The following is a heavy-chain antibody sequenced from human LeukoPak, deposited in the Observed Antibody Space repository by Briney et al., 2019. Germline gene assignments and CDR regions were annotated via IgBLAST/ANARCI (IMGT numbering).Heavy chain of an antibody. CDR2: IYHSGST. CDR1: GGSMSSSNW. J-gene: IGHJ3*02. V-gene: IGHV4-4*02. CDR3: ARERSGSEIFARSFDI. Sequence: PSGTLSLTCDVSGGSMSSSNWWSWVRQPPGKGLEWIGEIYHSGSTNYNPSLKSRVTISVDKSKNQFSLKLSSVTAADTALYYCARERSGSEIFARSFDIWGQGTMVTVSS. D-gene: IGHD3-3*01.